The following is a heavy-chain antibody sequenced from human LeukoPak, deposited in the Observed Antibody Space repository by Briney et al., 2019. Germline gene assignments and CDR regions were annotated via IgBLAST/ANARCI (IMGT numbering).Heavy chain of an antibody. CDR1: GGSFSGYY. V-gene: IGHV4-34*01. D-gene: IGHD3-22*01. Sequence: SETLSLTCAVYGGSFSGYYWSWIRQPPGKGLEWIGEINHRGSTNYNPSLKSRVTISVDTSKNQFSLKLGSVTAAETAVYYCARGPPLIGSSGYYPFDYWGQGTLVTVSS. J-gene: IGHJ4*02. CDR3: ARGPPLIGSSGYYPFDY. CDR2: INHRGST.